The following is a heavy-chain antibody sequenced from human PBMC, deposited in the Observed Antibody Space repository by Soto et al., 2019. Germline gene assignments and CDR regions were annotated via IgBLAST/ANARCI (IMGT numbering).Heavy chain of an antibody. CDR1: GYTFTSYD. CDR2: INAGNGNT. J-gene: IGHJ3*02. Sequence: ASVKVSCKASGYTFTSYDMHWVRQAPGQRLEWMGWINAGNGNTKYSQKFQGRVTITRDTSASTAYMELSSLRSEDTAVYYCARDRGYCSGGSCYLDAFDIWGQGTRVTVSS. V-gene: IGHV1-3*01. D-gene: IGHD2-15*01. CDR3: ARDRGYCSGGSCYLDAFDI.